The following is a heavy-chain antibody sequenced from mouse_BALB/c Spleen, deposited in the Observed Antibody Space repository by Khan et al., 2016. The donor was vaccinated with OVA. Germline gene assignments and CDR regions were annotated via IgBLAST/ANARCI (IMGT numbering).Heavy chain of an antibody. CDR2: ISPGSGDT. J-gene: IGHJ3*01. D-gene: IGHD1-2*01. V-gene: IGHV1-77*01. Sequence: QVQLQQSGAELARPGASVKLSCKASGYTFTDYYINWVKQRTGQGLEWIGEISPGSGDTYYNEKFKGKATLTADKSSSTAYMQLSSLTSEASAVYCCARRNYFGYTFVYWGQGTLVTVSA. CDR1: GYTFTDYY. CDR3: ARRNYFGYTFVY.